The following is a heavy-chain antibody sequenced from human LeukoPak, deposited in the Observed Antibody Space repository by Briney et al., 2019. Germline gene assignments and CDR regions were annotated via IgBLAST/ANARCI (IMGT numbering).Heavy chain of an antibody. CDR1: GDSVSNNSAA. CDR3: ARDPRTPAFDF. CDR2: TYYRSKWYN. V-gene: IGHV6-1*01. J-gene: IGHJ4*02. D-gene: IGHD1-14*01. Sequence: SQTLSLTSATSGDSVSNNSAAWSWIRQSPSRGLEWQGTTYYRSKWYNDYAVSVKSRITINPDTSKNQFSLQLNSVAPEDKAVYYCARDPRTPAFDFWGQGTLVTVSS.